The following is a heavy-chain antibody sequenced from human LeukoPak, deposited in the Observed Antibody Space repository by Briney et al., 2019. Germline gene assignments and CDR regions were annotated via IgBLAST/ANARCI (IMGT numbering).Heavy chain of an antibody. D-gene: IGHD1-26*01. CDR3: ARGLAAVPGKL. CDR2: IYYSGST. Sequence: SETLSLTCTVSGGSISSTNVYWGWVRQPPEKGLEWIGSIYYSGSTYYNPSLKSRVTISVDTSKNQFSLKLSSVTAADTAVYYCARGLAAVPGKLWGQGTLVTVSS. V-gene: IGHV4-39*07. J-gene: IGHJ4*02. CDR1: GGSISSTNVY.